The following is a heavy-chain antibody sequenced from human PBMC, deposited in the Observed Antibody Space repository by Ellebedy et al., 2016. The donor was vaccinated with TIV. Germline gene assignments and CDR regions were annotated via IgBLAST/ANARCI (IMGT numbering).Heavy chain of an antibody. Sequence: GGSLRLXXAASGFTFSISGMTWVRQAPGKGLEWVATIVSRGREAYYADPAKGRFTISRDNVMNSVYLQLNSLSVEDTAVYYCTRDGREWSRDYWGQGTLVTVSS. CDR1: GFTFSISG. V-gene: IGHV3-21*06. D-gene: IGHD3-3*01. CDR2: IVSRGREA. J-gene: IGHJ4*02. CDR3: TRDGREWSRDY.